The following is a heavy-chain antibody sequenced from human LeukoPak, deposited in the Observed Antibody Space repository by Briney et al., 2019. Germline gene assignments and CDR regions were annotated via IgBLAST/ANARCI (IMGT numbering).Heavy chain of an antibody. D-gene: IGHD3-22*01. J-gene: IGHJ4*02. CDR2: MNPNSGNT. Sequence: ASVKVSCKASGYTFTSYDINWVRQATGQGLEWMGWMNPNSGNTGYAQKFQGRVTMTRNTSISTAYMELSSLRAEDTALYYCAKGDSSTPKYYLGYWGQGTLVTVSS. CDR3: AKGDSSTPKYYLGY. V-gene: IGHV1-8*01. CDR1: GYTFTSYD.